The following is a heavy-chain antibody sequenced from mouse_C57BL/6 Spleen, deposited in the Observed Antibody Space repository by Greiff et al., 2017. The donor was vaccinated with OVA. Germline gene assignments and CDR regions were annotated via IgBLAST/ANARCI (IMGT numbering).Heavy chain of an antibody. CDR3: ARSADYYAMDY. CDR1: GYTFTSYG. V-gene: IGHV1-81*01. J-gene: IGHJ4*01. Sequence: VQLQESGAELARPGASVKLSCKASGYTFTSYGISWVKQRTGQGLEWIGEIYPRSGNTYYNEKFKGKATLTADKSSSTAYMELRSLTSEDSAVYFCARSADYYAMDYWGQGTSVTVSS. CDR2: IYPRSGNT.